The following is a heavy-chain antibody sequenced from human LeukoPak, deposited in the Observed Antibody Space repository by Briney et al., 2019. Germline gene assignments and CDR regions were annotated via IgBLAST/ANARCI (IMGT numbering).Heavy chain of an antibody. CDR2: INPNSGGT. J-gene: IGHJ4*02. CDR1: GYTFTSYG. Sequence: GASVKVSCKASGYTFTSYGISWVRQAPGQGLEWMGWINPNSGGTNYAQKFQGRVTMTRDTSISTAYMELSRLRSDDTAVYYCARAYCSGGSCYGPFDYWGQGTLVTVSS. V-gene: IGHV1-2*02. CDR3: ARAYCSGGSCYGPFDY. D-gene: IGHD2-15*01.